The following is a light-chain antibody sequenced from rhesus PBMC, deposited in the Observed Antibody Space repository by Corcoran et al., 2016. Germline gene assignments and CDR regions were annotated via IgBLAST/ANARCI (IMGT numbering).Light chain of an antibody. V-gene: IGLV2-32*02. CDR1: SSDIGVHNH. CDR2: EVS. J-gene: IGLJ1*01. CDR3: SSYAGSTTFI. Sequence: QAALTQSRSVSGSPGQSVTISCTGTSSDIGVHNHVSWYQHHPGTAPKLMIYEVSKRPSGGSDRFSGSKSGNTASLTISGLQAEDEADYYCSSYAGSTTFIFGGGTRLTVL.